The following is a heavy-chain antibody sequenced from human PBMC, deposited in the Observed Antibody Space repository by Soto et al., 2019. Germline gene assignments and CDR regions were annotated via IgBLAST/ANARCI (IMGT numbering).Heavy chain of an antibody. CDR3: ARDAKILQPVATDAASDV. J-gene: IGHJ3*01. Sequence: EVQLVESGGGLVQPGGSLRLSCEASGFTFSNHYMSWVRQAPGKGLEWVANIKQDGSWKFYVDSVKGRFTIYRDNAKNSVHLQMDSLRVEDTAVDYSARDAKILQPVATDAASDVWGQGTMVTV. V-gene: IGHV3-7*01. D-gene: IGHD3-10*01. CDR1: GFTFSNHY. CDR2: IKQDGSWK.